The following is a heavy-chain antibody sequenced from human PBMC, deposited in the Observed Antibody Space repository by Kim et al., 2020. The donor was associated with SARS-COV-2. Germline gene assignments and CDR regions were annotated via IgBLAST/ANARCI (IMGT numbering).Heavy chain of an antibody. D-gene: IGHD2-2*01. CDR3: ARGRGIVVVPTYFDY. V-gene: IGHV4-59*09. J-gene: IGHJ4*02. Sequence: PPLKSRVTISVDTSKNQCSLKLSSVTAADTAVYYCARGRGIVVVPTYFDYWGQGTLVTVSS.